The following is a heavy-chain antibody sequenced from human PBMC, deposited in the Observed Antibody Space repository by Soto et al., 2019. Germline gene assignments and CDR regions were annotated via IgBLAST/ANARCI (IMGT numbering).Heavy chain of an antibody. Sequence: QLQLQESGPGLVQPSETLSLTCTVSGGSVSTYYWGWIRQPPGRGLEWIGSFQYRGSTYYNPSLNSRVTISVAPXXXQXXLDLCSVTAADTAVYYCARHDGMLTGDPPPNWFDPWGQGTLVTVSS. CDR2: FQYRGST. D-gene: IGHD3-9*01. CDR1: GGSVSTYY. J-gene: IGHJ5*02. V-gene: IGHV4-39*01. CDR3: ARHDGMLTGDPPPNWFDP.